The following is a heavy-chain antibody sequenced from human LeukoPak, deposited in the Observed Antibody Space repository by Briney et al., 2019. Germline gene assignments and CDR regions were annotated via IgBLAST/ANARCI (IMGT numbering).Heavy chain of an antibody. D-gene: IGHD4/OR15-4a*01. J-gene: IGHJ6*03. CDR3: AKSETISAVPHMGV. CDR2: IQFDGSNK. CDR1: GFTFSNYG. V-gene: IGHV3-30*02. Sequence: GGSLRLSCAASGFTFSNYGMHWVRQAPGKGLEWVTFIQFDGSNKYYADSVKGRFTISRDNSKSTLYLQMNSLRAEDTAVYYCAKSETISAVPHMGVWGKGTTVTVSS.